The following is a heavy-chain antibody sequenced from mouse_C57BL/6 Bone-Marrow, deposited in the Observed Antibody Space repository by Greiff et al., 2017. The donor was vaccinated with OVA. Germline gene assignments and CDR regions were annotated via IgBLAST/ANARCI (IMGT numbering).Heavy chain of an antibody. CDR3: ARHSSGFYYFDY. Sequence: EVKVVESGGDLVKPGGSLKLSCAASGFTFSSYGMSWVRQTPDKRLEWVATISSGGSYTYYPDSVKGRFTISRDNAKNTLYLQMSSLKSEDKAMYYCARHSSGFYYFDYWGQGTTLTVSS. CDR2: ISSGGSYT. J-gene: IGHJ2*01. CDR1: GFTFSSYG. D-gene: IGHD3-2*02. V-gene: IGHV5-6*01.